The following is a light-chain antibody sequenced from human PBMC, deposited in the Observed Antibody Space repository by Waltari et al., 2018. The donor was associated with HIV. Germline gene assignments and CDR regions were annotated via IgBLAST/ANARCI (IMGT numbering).Light chain of an antibody. V-gene: IGLV2-14*03. CDR3: SSYTSSSTLGV. CDR2: DVS. CDR1: SSAIGGYNY. J-gene: IGLJ1*01. Sequence: QSALPQPASVSGSPGQSITISCTGTSSAIGGYNYVSWYQQHPGKAPKLMISDVSHRPSGVSNRFSGSKSGNTASLTISGLQAEDEADYYCSSYTSSSTLGVFGSGTKVTVL.